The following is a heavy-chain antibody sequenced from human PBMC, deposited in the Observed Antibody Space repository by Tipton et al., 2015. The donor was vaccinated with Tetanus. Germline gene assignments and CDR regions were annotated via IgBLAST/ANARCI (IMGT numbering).Heavy chain of an antibody. CDR3: GVLVRGVLLTRVIEH. CDR2: ISGSGDET. J-gene: IGHJ4*02. Sequence: GSLRLSCAASGFPFSNYAMNWIRQSPLRGLEWVSGISGSGDETHYADSVKGRFTISRDNSMNSVYLQMNSLRAEDTAVYYCGVLVRGVLLTRVIEHWGRGTLVAVSS. V-gene: IGHV3-23*01. CDR1: GFPFSNYA. D-gene: IGHD3-10*01.